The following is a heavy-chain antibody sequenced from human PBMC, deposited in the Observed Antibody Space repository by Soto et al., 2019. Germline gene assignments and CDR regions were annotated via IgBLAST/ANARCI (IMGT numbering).Heavy chain of an antibody. CDR1: GCTFTGYG. D-gene: IGHD3-22*01. V-gene: IGHV1-18*04. Sequence: ASVKVSCKASGCTFTGYGISWMRQAPGQGLEWMGRISGYNGDTNYAPKVQGRVTMTSDKSTSTAYMELRSLTSDDTAVYYCGRSNYYDSLDHWGQGTLVTVSS. J-gene: IGHJ4*02. CDR3: GRSNYYDSLDH. CDR2: ISGYNGDT.